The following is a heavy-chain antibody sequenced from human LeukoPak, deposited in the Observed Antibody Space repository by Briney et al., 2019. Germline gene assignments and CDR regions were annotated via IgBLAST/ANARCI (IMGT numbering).Heavy chain of an antibody. D-gene: IGHD2-2*01. CDR3: ARTYCSSTSCSFDY. CDR1: GGSVSSGSYY. V-gene: IGHV4-61*01. J-gene: IGHJ4*02. CDR2: IYYSGST. Sequence: SETLSLTCTVSGGSVSSGSYYWSWIRQPPGKGLEWIGYIYYSGSTNYNPSLKSRVTISVDTSKNQFSLKLSSVTAADTAAYYCARTYCSSTSCSFDYWGQGTLVTVSS.